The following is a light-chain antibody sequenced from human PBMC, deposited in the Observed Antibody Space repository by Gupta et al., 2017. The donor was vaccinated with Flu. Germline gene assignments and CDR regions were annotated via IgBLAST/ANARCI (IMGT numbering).Light chain of an antibody. CDR2: DAS. CDR3: QQRCVGPPIT. J-gene: IGKJ5*01. Sequence: VLTQSPATLSLSPGQRVTLSCRASQSVIDNIAWYQQKPGQSPTLLIYDASTRATGIPARVSGSGSGTDCTLTINALEPEDFAVYYCQQRCVGPPITFGQGTRLDIK. CDR1: QSVIDN. V-gene: IGKV3-11*01.